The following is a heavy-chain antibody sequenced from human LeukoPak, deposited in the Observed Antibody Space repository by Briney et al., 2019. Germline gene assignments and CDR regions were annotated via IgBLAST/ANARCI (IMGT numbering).Heavy chain of an antibody. J-gene: IGHJ4*02. CDR3: ARDAPYLVGATYFDY. V-gene: IGHV3-48*03. CDR2: IGGTSETI. D-gene: IGHD1-26*01. CDR1: GFAFNTYE. Sequence: GGSWGLSCEASGFAFNTYEMTWVRKPPGKGLEWVSSIGGTSETIYYADSVKGRFTVSRDNAKNSVFLQMSNLRDGDTAVYYCARDAPYLVGATYFDYWGQGTLVTVSS.